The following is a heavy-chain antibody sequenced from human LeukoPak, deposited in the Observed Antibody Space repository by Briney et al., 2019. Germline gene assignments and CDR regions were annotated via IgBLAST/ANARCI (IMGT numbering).Heavy chain of an antibody. J-gene: IGHJ5*02. CDR3: ARANLGYSSRLFDP. Sequence: MTSETLSLTCTVSGGSIRGYYWSWIRQPPGKGLEWIGEINHSGSTNYNPSLKSRVTISVDTSKNQFSLKLSSVTAADTAVYYCARANLGYSSRLFDPWGQGTLVTVSS. CDR2: INHSGST. V-gene: IGHV4-34*01. D-gene: IGHD6-13*01. CDR1: GGSIRGYY.